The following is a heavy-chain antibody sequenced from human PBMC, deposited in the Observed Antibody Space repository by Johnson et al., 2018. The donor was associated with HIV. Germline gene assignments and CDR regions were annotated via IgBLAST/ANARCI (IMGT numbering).Heavy chain of an antibody. V-gene: IGHV3-66*01. CDR3: ARVGVDDAFDF. Sequence: VQLVESGGGVVQPGGSLRLSCAASGFTVSRNYMSWVRQAPGKGLEWVSVIYSGGSTYHADSVKGRFTISRDNAKNSLFLQMNSLRAEDTALYSCARVGVDDAFDFWGQGTMVTVSS. D-gene: IGHD2-15*01. J-gene: IGHJ3*01. CDR2: IYSGGST. CDR1: GFTVSRNY.